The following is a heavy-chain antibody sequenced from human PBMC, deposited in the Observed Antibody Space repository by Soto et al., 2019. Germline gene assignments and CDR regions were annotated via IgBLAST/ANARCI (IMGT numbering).Heavy chain of an antibody. CDR2: ISTSSSTI. CDR3: ARERRDTAMVTGTIYYYGMDV. Sequence: PGGSLRLSCAASGFSFTPYSMTWVRQAPGKGLEWVSYISTSSSTIYYADSVKGRFTISRDNAKNSLYLQMNSLRAEDTAVYYCARERRDTAMVTGTIYYYGMDVWGQGTTVTVSS. V-gene: IGHV3-48*04. D-gene: IGHD5-18*01. CDR1: GFSFTPYS. J-gene: IGHJ6*02.